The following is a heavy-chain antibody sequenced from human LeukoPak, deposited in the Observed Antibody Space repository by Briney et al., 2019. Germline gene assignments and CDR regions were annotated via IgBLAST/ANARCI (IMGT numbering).Heavy chain of an antibody. CDR3: ARGWLRYKLDY. CDR2: INHSGST. Sequence: PSETLSLTCTVSGGSISSSSYYWSWIRQPPGKGLEWIGEINHSGSTNYNPSLKSRVTISVDTSKNQFSLKLSSVTAADTAVYYCARGWLRYKLDYWGQGTLVTVSS. CDR1: GGSISSSSYY. J-gene: IGHJ4*02. D-gene: IGHD5-12*01. V-gene: IGHV4-39*07.